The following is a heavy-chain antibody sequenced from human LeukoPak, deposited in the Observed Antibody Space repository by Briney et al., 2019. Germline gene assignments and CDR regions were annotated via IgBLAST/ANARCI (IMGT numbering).Heavy chain of an antibody. Sequence: PGGSLRLSCAASGFTFDDYAMHWVRQAPGKGLEWVSGISWNSGSIGYADSVKGRFTISRDNAKNSLYLQTNSLRAEDTALYYCAKDRYYDFWSGSNWFDPWGQGTLVTVSS. CDR3: AKDRYYDFWSGSNWFDP. J-gene: IGHJ5*02. V-gene: IGHV3-9*01. D-gene: IGHD3-3*01. CDR2: ISWNSGSI. CDR1: GFTFDDYA.